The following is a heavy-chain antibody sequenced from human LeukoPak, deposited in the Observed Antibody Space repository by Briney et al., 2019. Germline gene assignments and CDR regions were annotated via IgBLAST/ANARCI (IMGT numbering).Heavy chain of an antibody. V-gene: IGHV1-24*01. CDR2: FDPEDGET. CDR3: ATPFSVYSSNTPHYLDY. J-gene: IGHJ4*02. Sequence: ASVKVSCKVSGYTLTELSMHWVRQAPGKGLEWMGGFDPEDGETIYAQKFQGRVTMTEDTSTDTAYMELSSLRSEDTAVYYCATPFSVYSSNTPHYLDYWGQGTLVTVSS. CDR1: GYTLTELS. D-gene: IGHD6-13*01.